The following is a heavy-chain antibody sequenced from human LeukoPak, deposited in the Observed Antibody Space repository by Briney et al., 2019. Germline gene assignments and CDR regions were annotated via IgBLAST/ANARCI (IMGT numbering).Heavy chain of an antibody. CDR3: ARDADGMDV. CDR2: INPKSGGT. V-gene: IGHV1-2*02. J-gene: IGHJ6*02. Sequence: ASVKVSCKASGYTFTCYYMHWVRQAPGQGLEWMGWINPKSGGTNYAQKSQGRVTMTRDTSISTAYMELSRLTSDDTAVYYCARDADGMDVWGQGTTITVSS. CDR1: GYTFTCYY.